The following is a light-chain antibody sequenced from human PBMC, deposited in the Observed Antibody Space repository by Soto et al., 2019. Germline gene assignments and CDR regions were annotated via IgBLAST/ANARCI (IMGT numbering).Light chain of an antibody. V-gene: IGKV3-20*01. Sequence: EVVMTQSPATLYVSPGETATLSCRAGHSVSSNLAWYQQKPGQAPRLLIYDASNRATGIPARFSGSGSGTDFTLTISRLEPEDFAVYYCQQYGSSGTFGQGTKVDI. CDR3: QQYGSSGT. CDR2: DAS. J-gene: IGKJ1*01. CDR1: HSVSSN.